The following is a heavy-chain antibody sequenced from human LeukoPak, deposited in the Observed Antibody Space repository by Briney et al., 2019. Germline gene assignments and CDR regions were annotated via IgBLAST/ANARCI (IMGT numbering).Heavy chain of an antibody. V-gene: IGHV3-21*01. Sequence: GGSLRLSCAASGFTFSSYNMNWVRQAPGKGLEWVSSISSSSSYIYYADSVKGRFTISRDNSKNTLYLQMNSLRAEDTAVYYCARGLGYGDNWGQGTLVTVSS. CDR3: ARGLGYGDN. CDR2: ISSSSSYI. CDR1: GFTFSSYN. D-gene: IGHD5-12*01. J-gene: IGHJ4*02.